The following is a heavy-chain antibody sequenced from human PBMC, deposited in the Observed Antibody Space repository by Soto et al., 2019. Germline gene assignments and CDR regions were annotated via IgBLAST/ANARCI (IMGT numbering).Heavy chain of an antibody. CDR1: GFTFSSYG. D-gene: IGHD2-2*02. J-gene: IGHJ4*02. V-gene: IGHV3-30*03. CDR3: ARQYPPDLMLFDY. Sequence: PGGSLRLSCAASGFTFSSYGMHWVRQAPGKGLEWVAVISYDGNTQYYADSVKGRFTISRDNSKNTLWLQMDSLKASDTAMYYCARQYPPDLMLFDYWGQGTLVTVSS. CDR2: ISYDGNTQ.